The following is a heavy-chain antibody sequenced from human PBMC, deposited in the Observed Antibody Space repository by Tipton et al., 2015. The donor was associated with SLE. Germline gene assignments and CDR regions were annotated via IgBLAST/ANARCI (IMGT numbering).Heavy chain of an antibody. V-gene: IGHV4-59*01. D-gene: IGHD4-17*01. CDR3: ARVTTGLYGMDV. CDR1: GGSISSYY. J-gene: IGHJ6*02. CDR2: IYYSGST. Sequence: TLSLTCTVSGGSISSYYWSWIRQPPGKGLEWIGYIYYSGSTNSNPSLKSRVTISVDTSKNQFSLKLSSVTAADTAVYYCARVTTGLYGMDVWGQGTTVTVSS.